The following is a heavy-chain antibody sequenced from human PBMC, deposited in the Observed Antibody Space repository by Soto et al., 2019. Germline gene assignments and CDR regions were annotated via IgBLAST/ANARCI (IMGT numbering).Heavy chain of an antibody. V-gene: IGHV1-18*01. CDR2: ISAYNGNT. CDR3: ARGYYDFSTDYDH. CDR1: GYSFTTYG. J-gene: IGHJ4*02. Sequence: QVQLVQSGAEVKKPGASVKVSCKASGYSFTTYGLNWVRQAPGEGLEWMGWISAYNGNTKYAQKFQDRVTVTADTSTSTAYMKLRSLTSDDTAVYYCARGYYDFSTDYDHWGQGTLVTVSS. D-gene: IGHD3-3*01.